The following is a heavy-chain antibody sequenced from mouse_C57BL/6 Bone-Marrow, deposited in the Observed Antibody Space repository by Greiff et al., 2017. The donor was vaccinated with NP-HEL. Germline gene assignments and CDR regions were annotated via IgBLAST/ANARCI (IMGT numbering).Heavy chain of an antibody. V-gene: IGHV1-50*01. CDR1: GYTFTSYW. CDR2: IDPSDSYT. CDR3: ARVNGY. J-gene: IGHJ2*01. Sequence: QVQLQQPGAELVKPGASVKLSCKASGYTFTSYWMQWVKQRPGQGLEWIGEIDPSDSYTNYNQKFKGKATLTVDTSSSTAYMQLSSLTSEDSAVYDCARVNGYWGQGTTLTVAA.